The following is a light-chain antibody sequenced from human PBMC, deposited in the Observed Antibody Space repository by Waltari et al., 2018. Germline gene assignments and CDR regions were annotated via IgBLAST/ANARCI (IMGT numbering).Light chain of an antibody. CDR1: SSDVGAYNF. J-gene: IGLJ3*02. Sequence: QSALTQPRSVSGSPGQSVTISCTGTSSDVGAYNFVSWYQQHPGKAPKVMIYDVSKRPSGVPDRFSGSKSGNTASLTISGLQAEDEADFYCCSDAGSYTWVFGGGTKLTVL. V-gene: IGLV2-11*01. CDR2: DVS. CDR3: CSDAGSYTWV.